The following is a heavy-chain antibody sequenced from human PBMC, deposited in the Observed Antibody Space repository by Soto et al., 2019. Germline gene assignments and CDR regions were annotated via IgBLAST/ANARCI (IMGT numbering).Heavy chain of an antibody. V-gene: IGHV5-51*01. D-gene: IGHD6-19*01. Sequence: GESLKISCKGSGYSFTSYWIGWVRQMPGKGLEWMGIIYPGDSDTRYSPSFQGQVTISADKFISTAYLQWSSLKASDTAMYYCARRSRASVAGTPVDYWGQGTLVTVSS. J-gene: IGHJ4*02. CDR1: GYSFTSYW. CDR3: ARRSRASVAGTPVDY. CDR2: IYPGDSDT.